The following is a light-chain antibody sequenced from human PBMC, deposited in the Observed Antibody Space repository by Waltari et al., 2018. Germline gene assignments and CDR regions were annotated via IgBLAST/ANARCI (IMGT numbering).Light chain of an antibody. J-gene: IGLJ3*02. CDR3: ALYMGSGMWV. CDR1: SGSLSTTSY. Sequence: QTVVTQEPSLSVSPGGTVTLTCALSSGSLSTTSYATWYQQTPGQAPRTLVYKANARSSGVPDRFSGSILGNTAALTITGAQADDESDYYCALYMGSGMWVFGGWTRLTVL. CDR2: KAN. V-gene: IGLV8-61*01.